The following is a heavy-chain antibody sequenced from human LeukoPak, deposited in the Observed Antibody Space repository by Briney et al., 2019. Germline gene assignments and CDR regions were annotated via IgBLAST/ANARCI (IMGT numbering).Heavy chain of an antibody. Sequence: SETLSLTCTVSGVSISSSYSYWGWIRQPPGMGLEWIGSIYYTGNTYCNASLKSQVSISIDTSKNQFSLKLTSVTAADTAVYYCARGGYCGVDCFFYYWGQGTLVTVSS. V-gene: IGHV4-39*01. CDR3: ARGGYCGVDCFFYY. CDR2: IYYTGNT. D-gene: IGHD2-21*02. CDR1: GVSISSSYSY. J-gene: IGHJ4*02.